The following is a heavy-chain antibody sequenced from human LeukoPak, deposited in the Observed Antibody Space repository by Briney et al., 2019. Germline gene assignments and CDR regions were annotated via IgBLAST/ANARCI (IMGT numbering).Heavy chain of an antibody. CDR1: GFTVSINY. CDR2: ISGSGGRT. CDR3: AKAGRGGAITMVRGVKGDYYYMDV. Sequence: QPGGSLRLSCAASGFTVSINYMSWVRQAPGKGLDWVSGISGSGGRTYYADSVKGRFTISRDNSKNTLYLQMSSLRAEDTAVYYCAKAGRGGAITMVRGVKGDYYYMDVWGKGTTVTISS. D-gene: IGHD3-10*01. J-gene: IGHJ6*03. V-gene: IGHV3-23*01.